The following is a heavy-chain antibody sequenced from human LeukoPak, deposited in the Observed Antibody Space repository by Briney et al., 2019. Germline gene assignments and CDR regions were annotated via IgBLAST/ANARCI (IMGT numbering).Heavy chain of an antibody. Sequence: GGSLRLSCAASGFIVSSNYLNWVRQAPGKGLEWVSIIYAGGYTNYADSVKGRFTISRDNSKNTLYLQMNSLGADDTAVYYCARGHSSGFSWGQGTLVTVSS. CDR3: ARGHSSGFS. V-gene: IGHV3-53*01. D-gene: IGHD3-22*01. CDR1: GFIVSSNY. J-gene: IGHJ5*02. CDR2: IYAGGYT.